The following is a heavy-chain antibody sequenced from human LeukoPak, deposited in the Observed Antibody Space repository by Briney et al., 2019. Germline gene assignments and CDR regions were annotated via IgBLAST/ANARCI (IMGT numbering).Heavy chain of an antibody. Sequence: GGSLRLSCAASGFTLSSYWMHWVRQAPGKGLVWVSRIKGDGRTNYADSVKGRFTVSRDNAKNTVSLQMNSLRAEDTGVYYCARAPSEIGGYYPEYFRHWGQGTLVIVSS. CDR2: IKGDGRT. D-gene: IGHD3-22*01. CDR1: GFTLSSYW. V-gene: IGHV3-74*01. CDR3: ARAPSEIGGYYPEYFRH. J-gene: IGHJ1*01.